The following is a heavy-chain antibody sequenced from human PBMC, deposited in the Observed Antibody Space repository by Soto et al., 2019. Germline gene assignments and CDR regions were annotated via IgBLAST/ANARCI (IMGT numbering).Heavy chain of an antibody. CDR1: GGSISSSSYY. CDR2: IYYSGRT. D-gene: IGHD3-10*01. J-gene: IGHJ4*02. CDR3: ATTYYFGSGSAY. V-gene: IGHV4-39*01. Sequence: QLQLQESGPGLVKPSETLSLTCTVSGGSISSSSYYWGWIRQPPGKGLEWIGSIYYSGRTYYNPSLKRRVPISVDTSKTQFSLQLSSVTAADPAVYYGATTYYFGSGSAYWGQGTLVTVSS.